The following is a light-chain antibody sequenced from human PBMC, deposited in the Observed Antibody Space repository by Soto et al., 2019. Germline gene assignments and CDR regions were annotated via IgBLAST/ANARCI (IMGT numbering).Light chain of an antibody. CDR3: QQYGNSPWA. CDR2: DVS. V-gene: IGKV3-20*01. Sequence: EIVFTQSPGTLSLSPGERATLSCRASQSISASYLAWYQQKPGRAPRLLIHDVSKRATGTPDRFSGSGSGTDFTLTISRLEPEDFAVYYCQQYGNSPWAFGQGTKVDIK. CDR1: QSISASY. J-gene: IGKJ1*01.